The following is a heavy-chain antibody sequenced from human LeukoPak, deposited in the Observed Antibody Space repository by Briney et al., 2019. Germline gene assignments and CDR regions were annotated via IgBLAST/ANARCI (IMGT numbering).Heavy chain of an antibody. CDR1: GFTFSSYA. J-gene: IGHJ4*02. CDR2: ISYDGSNI. CDR3: AREGGYRAFDY. Sequence: GGSLRLPCAASGFTFSSYAMHWVRQAPGKGLEWVAVISYDGSNIYYADSVKGRFTISRDNSKNTLYLQMNSLRAEDTAVYYCAREGGYRAFDYWGQGTLVTVSS. D-gene: IGHD5-12*01. V-gene: IGHV3-30-3*01.